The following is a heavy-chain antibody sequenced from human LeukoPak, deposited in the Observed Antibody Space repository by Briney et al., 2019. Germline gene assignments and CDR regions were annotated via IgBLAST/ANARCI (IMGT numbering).Heavy chain of an antibody. Sequence: SETLSLTCTVSGYSISSGYYWGWIRQPPGKGLEWIGSIYHSGSTYYNPSLKSRVAISVDTSKNQFSLKLSSVTAADTAVYYCARTSGYSGYPPDYWGQGTLVTVSS. J-gene: IGHJ4*02. CDR1: GYSISSGYY. V-gene: IGHV4-38-2*02. D-gene: IGHD5-12*01. CDR2: IYHSGST. CDR3: ARTSGYSGYPPDY.